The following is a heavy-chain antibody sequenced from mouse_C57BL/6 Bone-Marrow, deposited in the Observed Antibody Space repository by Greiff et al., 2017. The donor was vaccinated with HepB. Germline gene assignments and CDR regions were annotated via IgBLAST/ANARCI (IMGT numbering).Heavy chain of an antibody. CDR3: ARRTGYFDV. Sequence: QVHVKQPGAELVKPGASVKLSCKASGYTFTSYWMHWVKQRPGQGLEWIGMIHPNSGSTNYNEKFKSKATLTVDKSSSTAYMQLSSLTSEDSAVYYCARRTGYFDVWGTGTTVTVSS. CDR1: GYTFTSYW. CDR2: IHPNSGST. V-gene: IGHV1-64*01. J-gene: IGHJ1*03.